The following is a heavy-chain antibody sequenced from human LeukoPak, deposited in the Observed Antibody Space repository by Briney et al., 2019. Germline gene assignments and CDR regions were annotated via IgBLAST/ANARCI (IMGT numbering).Heavy chain of an antibody. CDR2: IYYSGST. J-gene: IGHJ4*02. V-gene: IGHV4-59*12. CDR3: ASTTASYYQMELAFDY. Sequence: SETLSLTCTVSGGSISSYYWSWIRQPPGKGLEWIGYIYYSGSTNYNPSLKSRVTISVDTSKNQFSLKLSSVTAADTAVYYCASTTASYYQMELAFDYWGQGTLVTVSS. D-gene: IGHD1-1*01. CDR1: GGSISSYY.